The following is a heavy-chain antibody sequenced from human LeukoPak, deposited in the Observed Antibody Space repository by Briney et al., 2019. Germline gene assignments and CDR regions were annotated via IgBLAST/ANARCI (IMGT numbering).Heavy chain of an antibody. J-gene: IGHJ5*02. D-gene: IGHD3-22*01. Sequence: SETLSLTCTVSGGSISSYYWSWIRQPPGKGLEWIGYIYYSGSTNYNPSLKSRVTISVDTSKNQFSLKLSSVTAADTAVYYCARFSGPAGGYHRPSYNWFDPWGQGTLVTVSS. CDR1: GGSISSYY. V-gene: IGHV4-59*01. CDR2: IYYSGST. CDR3: ARFSGPAGGYHRPSYNWFDP.